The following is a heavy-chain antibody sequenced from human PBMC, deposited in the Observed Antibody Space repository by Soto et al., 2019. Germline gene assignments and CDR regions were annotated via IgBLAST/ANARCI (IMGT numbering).Heavy chain of an antibody. J-gene: IGHJ2*01. CDR3: AIVLRPTGNPGYWYFDL. Sequence: QVQLQESGPGLVKPSQTLSLTCTVSGVSISTGGRFWSWVRQHPGKGLEWIGYIYYSGHTDYNPSLTSRLTISVDTSKNQFSLNLRSVTAAATAVYYCAIVLRPTGNPGYWYFDLWGRGTLVTVSS. D-gene: IGHD1-1*01. CDR2: IYYSGHT. V-gene: IGHV4-31*03. CDR1: GVSISTGGRF.